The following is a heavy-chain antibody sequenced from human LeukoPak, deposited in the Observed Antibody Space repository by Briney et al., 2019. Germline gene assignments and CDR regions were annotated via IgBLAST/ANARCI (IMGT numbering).Heavy chain of an antibody. V-gene: IGHV4-39*07. Sequence: SETLSLTCTASGGSISSSSYYWGWIRQPPGKGLEWIGSIYYSGSTYYNPSLKSRVTISVDTSKNQFSLKLSSVTAADTAVYYCARVDTAMVKVAFDIWGQGTMVTVSS. D-gene: IGHD5-18*01. J-gene: IGHJ3*02. CDR2: IYYSGST. CDR1: GGSISSSSYY. CDR3: ARVDTAMVKVAFDI.